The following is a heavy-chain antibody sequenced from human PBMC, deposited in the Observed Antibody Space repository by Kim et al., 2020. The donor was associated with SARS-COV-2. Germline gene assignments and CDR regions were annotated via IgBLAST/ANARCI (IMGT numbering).Heavy chain of an antibody. V-gene: IGHV4-39*01. CDR3: ARRLLGSGYRQFDY. Sequence: TTAPESRVTISVDTSKNPFSLKLGSVTDADTAVYYCARRLLGSGYRQFDYWGQGTLVTVSS. D-gene: IGHD3-3*01. J-gene: IGHJ4*02.